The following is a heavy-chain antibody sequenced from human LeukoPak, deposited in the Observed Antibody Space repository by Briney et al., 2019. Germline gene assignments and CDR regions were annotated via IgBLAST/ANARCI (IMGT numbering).Heavy chain of an antibody. J-gene: IGHJ4*02. D-gene: IGHD6-13*01. V-gene: IGHV1-2*02. CDR2: INPNTGDT. CDR3: ARPFKTIAAAHLDYFDY. Sequence: GASVKVSCKASGYTFTGYYMHWVRQAPGQGLEWMGWINPNTGDTHYAQKFQGRVTMTRDMSTSTVYMELSSLRSEDTAVYYCARPFKTIAAAHLDYFDYWGQGTLVTVSS. CDR1: GYTFTGYY.